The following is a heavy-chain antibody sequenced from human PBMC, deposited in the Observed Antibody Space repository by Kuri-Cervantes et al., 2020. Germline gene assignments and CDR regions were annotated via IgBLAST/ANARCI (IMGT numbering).Heavy chain of an antibody. J-gene: IGHJ4*02. D-gene: IGHD3-10*01. CDR2: IWYDGSNK. CDR1: GFTFSSYG. Sequence: GGSLRLSCAASGFTFSSYGMHWVRQAPGKGLEWVAVIWYDGSNKYYADSVKGRFTISRDNSKNTLSLQMNSLRAEDTAVYYCAKDRSSGFGEPDYWGQGTLVTVSS. V-gene: IGHV3-30*02. CDR3: AKDRSSGFGEPDY.